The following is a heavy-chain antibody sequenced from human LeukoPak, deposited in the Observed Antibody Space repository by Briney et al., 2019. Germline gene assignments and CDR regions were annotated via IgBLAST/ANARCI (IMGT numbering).Heavy chain of an antibody. V-gene: IGHV3-74*01. J-gene: IGHJ4*02. CDR1: GFTFSRFW. CDR3: ARSYYDSLTGSHNYLDY. Sequence: PGGSLRLSCAASGFTFSRFWMHWVRQAPGEGLEWVSRINSEGTSTSYAASVKGRFDISRDNAKRPLYLPMNSLRAEDTAMYFCARSYYDSLTGSHNYLDYWGQRILVTVPS. D-gene: IGHD3-9*01. CDR2: INSEGTST.